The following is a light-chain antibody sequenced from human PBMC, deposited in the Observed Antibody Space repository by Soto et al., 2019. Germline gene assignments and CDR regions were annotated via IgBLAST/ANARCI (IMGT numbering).Light chain of an antibody. V-gene: IGLV2-14*03. J-gene: IGLJ2*01. CDR1: SSDIGGYNY. CDR3: SSYGASSTL. Sequence: QSALTQPASVSGSPGQSITISCTGSSSDIGGYNYVSWYQQHPGKAPKLLIYGVTYRPSGISDRFSGSKSGNTASLTISGLQPDDEADYYCSSYGASSTLFGGGTKLTVL. CDR2: GVT.